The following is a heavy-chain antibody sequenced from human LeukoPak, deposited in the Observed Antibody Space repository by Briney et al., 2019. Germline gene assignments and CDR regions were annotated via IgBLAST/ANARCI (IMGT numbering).Heavy chain of an antibody. D-gene: IGHD2-2*01. J-gene: IGHJ4*02. Sequence: SVKVSCKASGFTFTSSAMQWVRQARGQRLEWIGWIVVGSGNTNYAQKFQERVTITRDMSTSTAYMELSSLRSEDTAVYYCAAVVGYCSSTSCPGLDDDYWGQGTLVTVSS. CDR1: GFTFTSSA. V-gene: IGHV1-58*02. CDR3: AAVVGYCSSTSCPGLDDDY. CDR2: IVVGSGNT.